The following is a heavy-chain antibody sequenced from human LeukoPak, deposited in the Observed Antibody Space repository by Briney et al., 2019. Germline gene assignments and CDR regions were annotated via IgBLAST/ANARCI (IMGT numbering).Heavy chain of an antibody. CDR3: ARDYYDSSGFPFGT. CDR1: GYTFTSYG. D-gene: IGHD3-22*01. J-gene: IGHJ4*02. CDR2: IIPIFGTA. Sequence: VASVKVSCKASGYTFTSYGISWVRQAPGQGLEWMGGIIPIFGTANYAQKFQGRVTITADESTSTAYMELSSLRSEDTAVYYCARDYYDSSGFPFGTWGQGTLVTVSS. V-gene: IGHV1-69*13.